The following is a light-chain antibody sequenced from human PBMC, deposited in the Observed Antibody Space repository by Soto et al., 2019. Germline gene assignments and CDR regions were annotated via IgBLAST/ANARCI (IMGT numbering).Light chain of an antibody. Sequence: QSALTQPASVSGSPGQSITISCTGTSSNVGSYNLVSWYQQLPGKAPKLMISAVSQRPSGVPDRFSGSKSGNTASLTISGLQADDEADYFCFSYTASDLWVFGGGTKLTVL. J-gene: IGLJ3*02. V-gene: IGLV2-14*02. CDR2: AVS. CDR1: SSNVGSYNL. CDR3: FSYTASDLWV.